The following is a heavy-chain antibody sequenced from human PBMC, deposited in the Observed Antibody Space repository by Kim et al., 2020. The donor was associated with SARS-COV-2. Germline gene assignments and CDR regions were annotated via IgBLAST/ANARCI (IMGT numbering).Heavy chain of an antibody. D-gene: IGHD1-26*01. J-gene: IGHJ6*02. V-gene: IGHV3-30*01. Sequence: DSVKGRLTIAGDNSRSTRDLQMTSLRAEDTAVYYCARAGRGSYYYGMDVWGQGTTVTVSS. CDR3: ARAGRGSYYYGMDV.